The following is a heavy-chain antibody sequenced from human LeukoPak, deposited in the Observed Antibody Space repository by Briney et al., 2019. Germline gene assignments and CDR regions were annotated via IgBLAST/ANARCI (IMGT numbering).Heavy chain of an antibody. CDR2: IYSGGNT. V-gene: IGHV3-53*01. CDR3: ARRAGDYSHPYDY. CDR1: GFTFSNYA. J-gene: IGHJ4*02. D-gene: IGHD3-22*01. Sequence: GGSLRLSCAASGFTFSNYAMSWVRQAPGKGLEWVSFIYSGGNTYYADSVKGRFTISRDNSKNTFHLQMNSLRAEDTAVYYCARRAGDYSHPYDYWGQGTLVTVSS.